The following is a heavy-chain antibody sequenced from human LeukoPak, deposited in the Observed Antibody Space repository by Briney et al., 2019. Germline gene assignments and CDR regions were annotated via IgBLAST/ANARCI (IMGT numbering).Heavy chain of an antibody. Sequence: SVKVSCKATGGTFSSYAISWVRQAPGQGLEWMGGIIPIFGTANYAQKFQGRVTITTDESTSTAYMELSSLRSEDTAVYYCAGGYCSSTSCYLRGAYYFDYWGQGTLVTVSS. CDR1: GGTFSSYA. J-gene: IGHJ4*02. V-gene: IGHV1-69*05. D-gene: IGHD2-2*01. CDR3: AGGYCSSTSCYLRGAYYFDY. CDR2: IIPIFGTA.